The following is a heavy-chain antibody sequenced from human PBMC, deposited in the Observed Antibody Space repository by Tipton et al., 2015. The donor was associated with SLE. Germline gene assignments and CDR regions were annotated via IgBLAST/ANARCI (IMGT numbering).Heavy chain of an antibody. D-gene: IGHD2-15*01. J-gene: IGHJ3*02. CDR3: AKRRSCSGADCYLGGAFDI. V-gene: IGHV3-23*01. CDR2: IGASDGTT. Sequence: SLRLSCAASGFTFSAYAMSWVRQAPGKGLEWVSAIGASDGTTYYVDSVKGRFSISRDNSKSTLSLQMNSLRVEDTAVYYCAKRRSCSGADCYLGGAFDIWGQGTMVTGSS. CDR1: GFTFSAYA.